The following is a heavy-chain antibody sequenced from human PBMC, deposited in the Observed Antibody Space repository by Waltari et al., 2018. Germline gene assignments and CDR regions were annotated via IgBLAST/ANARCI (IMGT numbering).Heavy chain of an antibody. Sequence: QLQLQESGPGLVKPSETLSLTCPVSGGSISSSSYYWGWILQPPGKGLEWIGSIYYSGSTYYNPSLKSRVTISVDTSKNQFSLKLSSVTAADTAVYYCARRPYDFETGWYFDLWGRGTLVTVSS. CDR3: ARRPYDFETGWYFDL. CDR1: GGSISSSSYY. CDR2: IYYSGST. J-gene: IGHJ2*01. D-gene: IGHD3-3*01. V-gene: IGHV4-39*07.